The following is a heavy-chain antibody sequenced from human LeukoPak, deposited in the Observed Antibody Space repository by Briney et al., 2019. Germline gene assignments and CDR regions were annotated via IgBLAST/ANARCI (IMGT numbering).Heavy chain of an antibody. CDR2: TSDRGDYT. CDR3: ARKAQYNGHYPLDY. D-gene: IGHD1-7*01. J-gene: IGHJ4*02. Sequence: GGSLRLSCAASGFTFTSYSMSWVRQAPGKGLEWVSGTSDRGDYTYYADSVKGRLTISRDSSKNTLFLQMNSLRAEDTALYFCARKAQYNGHYPLDYWGQGTLVTVSS. CDR1: GFTFTSYS. V-gene: IGHV3-23*01.